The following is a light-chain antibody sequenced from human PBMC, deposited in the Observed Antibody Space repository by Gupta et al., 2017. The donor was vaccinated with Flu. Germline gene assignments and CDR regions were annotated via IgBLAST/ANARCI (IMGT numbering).Light chain of an antibody. CDR2: EGT. CDR1: SSDIGTYNL. CDR3: CSYTGRSPVV. J-gene: IGLJ2*01. V-gene: IGLV2-23*01. Sequence: SSDIGTYNLVSWYQQHPGKAPKLLIYEGTERPSGVSGRFSGSKSGNTASLTISGLQAEDEATYYCCSYTGRSPVVFGGGTTLTVL.